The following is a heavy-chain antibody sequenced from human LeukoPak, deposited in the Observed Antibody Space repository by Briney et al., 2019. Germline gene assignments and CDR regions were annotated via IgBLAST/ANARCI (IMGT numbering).Heavy chain of an antibody. V-gene: IGHV3-7*01. CDR3: ARHVRFEGVDY. Sequence: GGSLRLSCAASGFIFSSYWMSWVRQAPGKGLEWVANIKQDGSEKYYVDSVKGRFTISRDNAKNSLYLQMNSLRAEDTAVYYCARHVRFEGVDYWGQGTLVTVSS. D-gene: IGHD3-3*01. J-gene: IGHJ4*02. CDR2: IKQDGSEK. CDR1: GFIFSSYW.